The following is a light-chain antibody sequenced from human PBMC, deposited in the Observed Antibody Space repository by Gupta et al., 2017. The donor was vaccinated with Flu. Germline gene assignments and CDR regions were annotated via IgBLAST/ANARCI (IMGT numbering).Light chain of an antibody. CDR2: EVS. CDR1: SSDVGGYNY. CDR3: SSYAGSNNYV. Sequence: QSALTQPASASGPPGQPVAISCTGTSSDVGGYNYVSWYQQHPGKAPQLIIYEVSKRPSGVPDRFSGSKSGNTASLTVSGLQAEDEADYYCSSYAGSNNYVFGTGTKVTVL. V-gene: IGLV2-8*01. J-gene: IGLJ1*01.